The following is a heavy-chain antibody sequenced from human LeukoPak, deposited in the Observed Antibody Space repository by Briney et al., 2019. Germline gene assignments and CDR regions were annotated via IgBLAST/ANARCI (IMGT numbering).Heavy chain of an antibody. CDR2: IYHSGST. V-gene: IGHV4-30-2*01. J-gene: IGHJ4*02. CDR3: ALGGYDGFDY. Sequence: PSQTLSLTCAVSGGSISSGGYSWSWIRQPPGKGLEWIGYIYHSGSTYYNPSLKSRVTISVDRSKNQFSLKLSSVTAADTAVYYCALGGYDGFDYWGQGTLVTVSS. D-gene: IGHD5-12*01. CDR1: GGSISSGGYS.